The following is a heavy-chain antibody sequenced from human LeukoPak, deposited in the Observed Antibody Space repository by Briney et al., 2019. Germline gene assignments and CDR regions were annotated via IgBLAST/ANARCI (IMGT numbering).Heavy chain of an antibody. CDR2: ISSSSSYI. Sequence: KTGGSLRLSCAASGFTFSSYSMTWVRQAPGKGLEWVSSISSSSSYIYYADSVKGRFTISRDNAKNSLYLQMNSLRAEDTAVYHCASQVVATITESDYWGQGTLVTVSS. CDR3: ASQVVATITESDY. D-gene: IGHD5-12*01. J-gene: IGHJ4*02. V-gene: IGHV3-21*01. CDR1: GFTFSSYS.